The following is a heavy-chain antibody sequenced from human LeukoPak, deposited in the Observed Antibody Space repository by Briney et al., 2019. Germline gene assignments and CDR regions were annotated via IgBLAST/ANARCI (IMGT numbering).Heavy chain of an antibody. D-gene: IGHD5-24*01. Sequence: PGGSLRLSCAASGFTFSSYGMHWVRQAPGKGLEWVAVIWYDGSNKYYADSVKGRFTISRDNSKNTLYLQMNSLRAEDTAVYYCAXXXXXXGYFYNFGYWGQGTLV. J-gene: IGHJ4*02. CDR2: IWYDGSNK. CDR1: GFTFSSYG. V-gene: IGHV3-33*01. CDR3: AXXXXXXGYFYNFGY.